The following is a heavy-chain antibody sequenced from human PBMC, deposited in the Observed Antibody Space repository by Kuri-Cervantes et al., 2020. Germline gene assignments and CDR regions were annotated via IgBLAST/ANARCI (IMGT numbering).Heavy chain of an antibody. J-gene: IGHJ6*02. D-gene: IGHD6-6*01. CDR1: GGSINSSSHY. CDR3: ARDSSSYYYYGMDV. CDR2: IYYSGST. V-gene: IGHV4-39*07. Sequence: SETLSLTCTVSGGSINSSSHYWGRIRQPPGKGLEWIGSIYYSGSTYYSPSLKRRVTISVDTSKNPFSLKLSSVTAADTAVYYCARDSSSYYYYGMDVRGQWTTVTVSS.